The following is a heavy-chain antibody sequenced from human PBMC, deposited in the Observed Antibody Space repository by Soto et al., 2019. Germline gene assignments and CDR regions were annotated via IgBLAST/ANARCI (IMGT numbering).Heavy chain of an antibody. CDR1: GGTFSSYA. V-gene: IGHV1-69*01. CDR2: IIPIFGTA. CDR3: ARAPDDYMVRGVIATPFDY. D-gene: IGHD3-10*01. J-gene: IGHJ4*02. Sequence: QVQLVQSGAEVKKPGSSVKVSCKASGGTFSSYAISWVRQAPGQGLEWMGGIIPIFGTANYAQKFQGRVTITADESTSTAYMELSSLRSEDTAVYYCARAPDDYMVRGVIATPFDYWGQGTLVTVSS.